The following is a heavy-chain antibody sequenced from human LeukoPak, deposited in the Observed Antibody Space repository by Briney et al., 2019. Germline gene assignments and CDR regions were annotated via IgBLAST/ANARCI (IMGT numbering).Heavy chain of an antibody. CDR2: IHTTGST. J-gene: IGHJ4*02. CDR1: GYSISNYY. V-gene: IGHV4-4*07. D-gene: IGHD1-26*01. CDR3: ANASGSCRP. Sequence: SETLSLTCTVSGYSISNYYCSWIRQPAVKGLEWIGRIHTTGSTNYNPSLKSRLTLSVDTSKNQSSLKLRSVTGAAAAVYYRANASGSCRPWGQGTLVTVSS.